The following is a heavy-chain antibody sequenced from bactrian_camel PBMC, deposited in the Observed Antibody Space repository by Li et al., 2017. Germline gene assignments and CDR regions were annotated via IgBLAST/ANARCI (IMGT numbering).Heavy chain of an antibody. CDR3: AADVGSMSGNCQPNY. V-gene: IGHV3S63*01. CDR2: AYTSGYHT. D-gene: IGHD6*01. J-gene: IGHJ4*01. CDR1: GYTADC. Sequence: HVQLVESGGGSVQAGGSLRLSCTASGYTADCMGWFRQAPGKEREGVAAAYTSGYHTWYADSVKGRFTISKDNAKNTVYLQMNSLKPEDTAMYYCAADVGSMSGNCQPNYWGQGTQVTVS.